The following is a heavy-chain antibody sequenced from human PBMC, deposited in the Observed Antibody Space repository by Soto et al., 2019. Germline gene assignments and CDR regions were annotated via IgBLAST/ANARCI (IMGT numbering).Heavy chain of an antibody. Sequence: SGPTLVNPTQTLTLTCTFSGLSLSTSGVGVGWIRQPPGKALEWLALIYWDDDKRYSPSLKSRLTITKDTSKNQVVLTMTNMDPVDIAIYYCAPLYSSTWVFDYGGQGTPVTVSS. J-gene: IGHJ4*02. V-gene: IGHV2-5*02. CDR1: GLSLSTSGVG. D-gene: IGHD6-13*01. CDR2: IYWDDDK. CDR3: APLYSSTWVFDY.